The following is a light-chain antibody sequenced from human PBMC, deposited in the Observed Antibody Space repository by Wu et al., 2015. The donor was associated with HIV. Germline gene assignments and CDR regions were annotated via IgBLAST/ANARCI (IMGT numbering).Light chain of an antibody. V-gene: IGKV3-15*01. CDR2: GAS. CDR1: QRVSTN. Sequence: EIILTQSPATLSVSPGDRVTLSCRSNQRVSTNLAWYQQRPGQAPRVLIYGASIRATGIPARFSGSGSGTEFGLSISSMQFEDFAVYYCHQYNNWPLAFGQGTRLEIK. CDR3: HQYNNWPLA. J-gene: IGKJ5*01.